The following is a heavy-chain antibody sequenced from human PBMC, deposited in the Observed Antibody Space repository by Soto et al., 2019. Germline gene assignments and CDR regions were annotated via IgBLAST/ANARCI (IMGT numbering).Heavy chain of an antibody. Sequence: SETLSLTCTVSGGSISSSSYYWGWIRQPPGKGLEWIGSIYYSGSTYYNPSLKSRVTISVDTSKNQFSLKLSSVTAADTAVYYCARQYNYDILTGYYMGYYYYGMDVRGQGTTVTVSS. V-gene: IGHV4-39*01. CDR1: GGSISSSSYY. CDR3: ARQYNYDILTGYYMGYYYYGMDV. J-gene: IGHJ6*02. D-gene: IGHD3-9*01. CDR2: IYYSGST.